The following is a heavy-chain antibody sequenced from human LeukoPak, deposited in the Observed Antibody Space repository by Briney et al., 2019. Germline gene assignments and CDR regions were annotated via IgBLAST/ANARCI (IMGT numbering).Heavy chain of an antibody. CDR2: INHSGST. Sequence: PSETLSLTCAVYGGSFSGYYWSWIRQPPGKGLEWIGEINHSGSTNYNPSLKSRVTISVDTSKNQFSLKLSSMTAADTAVYYCARVPYYDILTGYYKRTAFDYWGQGTLVTVSS. CDR3: ARVPYYDILTGYYKRTAFDY. J-gene: IGHJ4*02. V-gene: IGHV4-34*01. D-gene: IGHD3-9*01. CDR1: GGSFSGYY.